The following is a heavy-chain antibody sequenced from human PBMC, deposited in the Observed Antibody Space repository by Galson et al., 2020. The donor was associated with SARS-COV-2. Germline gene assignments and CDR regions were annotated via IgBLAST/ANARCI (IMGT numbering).Heavy chain of an antibody. V-gene: IGHV3-30*18. CDR1: GFTFSSYG. Sequence: PGGSLRLSCAASGFTFSSYGMHWVRQAPGKGLEWVAVISYDGSNKYYADSVKGRFTISRDNSKNTLYLQMNSLRAEDTAVYYCAKDGLDLGGATPIDYWGQGTLVTVSS. D-gene: IGHD1-26*01. J-gene: IGHJ4*02. CDR2: ISYDGSNK. CDR3: AKDGLDLGGATPIDY.